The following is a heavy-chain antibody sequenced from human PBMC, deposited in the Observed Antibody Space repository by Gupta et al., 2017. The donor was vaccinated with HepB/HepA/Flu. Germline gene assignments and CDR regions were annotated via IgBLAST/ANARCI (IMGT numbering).Heavy chain of an antibody. CDR3: ASSDSSGYYYFDY. CDR1: GYTFTSYY. D-gene: IGHD3-22*01. CDR2: INPSGGST. Sequence: VQLVQSGAEVKKPGASVKVSCKASGYTFTSYYMHWVRQAPGQGLEWMGIINPSGGSTSYAQKFQGRVTMTRDTSTSTVYMELSSLRSEDSAVYYCASSDSSGYYYFDYWGQGTLVTVSS. J-gene: IGHJ4*02. V-gene: IGHV1-46*01.